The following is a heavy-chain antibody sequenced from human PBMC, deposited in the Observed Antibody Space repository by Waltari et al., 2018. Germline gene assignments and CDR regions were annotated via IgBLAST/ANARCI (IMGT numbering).Heavy chain of an antibody. Sequence: QVQLQESGPGLVKPSQTLSLTCTVSGGSISSGDYYWSWIRQPPGKGLEWIGYIYYSGSTYYNPSLKSRVTISVDTSKNQFSLKLSSVTAADTAVYYCARGNCSSTSCPHAFDYWGQGTLVTVSS. CDR1: GGSISSGDYY. CDR3: ARGNCSSTSCPHAFDY. V-gene: IGHV4-30-4*08. CDR2: IYYSGST. J-gene: IGHJ4*02. D-gene: IGHD2-2*01.